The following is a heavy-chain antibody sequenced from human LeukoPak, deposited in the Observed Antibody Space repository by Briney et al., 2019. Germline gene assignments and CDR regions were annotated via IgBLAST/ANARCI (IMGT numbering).Heavy chain of an antibody. D-gene: IGHD6-6*01. CDR2: ISGSGGST. CDR1: GFTFSSYA. CDR3: AKADWSSSALDAFDI. J-gene: IGHJ3*02. Sequence: GGSLRLSCAASGFTFSSYAMNWVRQAPEKGLEWVSTISGSGGSTYYADSVKGRFTISRDNSKTTLYLQMNSLRAEDTAVYSCAKADWSSSALDAFDIWGQGTMVTVSS. V-gene: IGHV3-23*01.